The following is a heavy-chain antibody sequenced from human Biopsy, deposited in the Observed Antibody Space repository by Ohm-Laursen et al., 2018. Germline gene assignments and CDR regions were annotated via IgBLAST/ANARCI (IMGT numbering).Heavy chain of an antibody. J-gene: IGHJ6*02. CDR1: GDSIARYY. CDR2: VYYSGTT. D-gene: IGHD2/OR15-2a*01. Sequence: SDTLSLTCTVSGDSIARYYWTWIRQTPGKGLEWIGYVYYSGTTTYNPSLRSRVTISVDTSMNQISLRLQSATAADTAIYYCTRATNSTGWPYYYFYGMDIWGQGTTVTVSS. CDR3: TRATNSTGWPYYYFYGMDI. V-gene: IGHV4-59*07.